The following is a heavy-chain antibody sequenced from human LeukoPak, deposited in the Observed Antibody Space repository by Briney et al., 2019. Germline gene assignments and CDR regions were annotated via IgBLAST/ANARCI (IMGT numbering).Heavy chain of an antibody. Sequence: PGESLRLSCAASGFTFSNAWMSWVRQAPGKGLEWVGRIKSKTDSGTTDYAAPVKGRFTISRDNSKNTLYLQMNSLKTEDTAVYYCTTDRMIVVAPFDYWGQGTLVTVSS. CDR2: IKSKTDSGTT. J-gene: IGHJ4*02. CDR1: GFTFSNAW. V-gene: IGHV3-15*01. D-gene: IGHD3-22*01. CDR3: TTDRMIVVAPFDY.